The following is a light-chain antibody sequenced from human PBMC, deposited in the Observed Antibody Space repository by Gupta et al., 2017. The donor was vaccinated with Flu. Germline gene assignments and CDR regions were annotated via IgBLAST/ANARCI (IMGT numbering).Light chain of an antibody. CDR3: QQYGGSPGT. J-gene: IGKJ1*01. CDR1: QTVSSRS. CDR2: GAS. Sequence: GTLSLSPGERATLSCRASQTVSSRSLAWYQPKLGQAPSLLIYGASSRATGIPDRFSGSGSGTDFTLTISRLEPEDFAVYYCQQYGGSPGTFGQGTKVEIK. V-gene: IGKV3-20*01.